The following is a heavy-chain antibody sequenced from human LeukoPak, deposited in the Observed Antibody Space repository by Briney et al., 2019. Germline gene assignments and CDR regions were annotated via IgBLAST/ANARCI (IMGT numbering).Heavy chain of an antibody. CDR1: GFTFSSYS. CDR3: ASYSAYGSDAFDI. V-gene: IGHV3-21*01. J-gene: IGHJ3*02. CDR2: ISSSSSYI. Sequence: GGSLRLSCAASGFTFSSYSMNWVRQAPGKGLEWVSSISSSSSYIYYADSVKGRFTISRGNAKNSLYLQMDSLRAEDTAVYYCASYSAYGSDAFDIWGQGTMVTVSS. D-gene: IGHD2-15*01.